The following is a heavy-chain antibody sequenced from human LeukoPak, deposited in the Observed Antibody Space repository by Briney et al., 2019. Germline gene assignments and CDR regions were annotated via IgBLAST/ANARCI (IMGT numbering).Heavy chain of an antibody. J-gene: IGHJ4*02. D-gene: IGHD3-10*01. CDR1: GFTFSSYT. CDR3: ARDRSPGNFDY. V-gene: IGHV3-21*01. Sequence: GGSLRLSCAASGFTFSSYTMNWVRQAPGKGLEWVSSISSSSTYINYADSVKGRFTISRDNAKNSLYPQMNSLRAEDTAVYHCARDRSPGNFDYWGQGTLVTVSS. CDR2: ISSSSTYI.